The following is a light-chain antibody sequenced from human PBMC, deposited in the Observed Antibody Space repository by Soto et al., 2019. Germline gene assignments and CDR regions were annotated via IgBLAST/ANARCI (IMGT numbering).Light chain of an antibody. Sequence: DIVMTQSPLSLPVTPVDPASISCRSSQILLHSNGYNYLDWYLQKPGQSPQLLIYLGSNRASGVPDRFSGSGSGTDFTLKISRVEAEDVAIYYCMQALQSPTFGQGTKVDIK. CDR2: LGS. CDR3: MQALQSPT. V-gene: IGKV2-28*01. CDR1: QILLHSNGYNY. J-gene: IGKJ1*01.